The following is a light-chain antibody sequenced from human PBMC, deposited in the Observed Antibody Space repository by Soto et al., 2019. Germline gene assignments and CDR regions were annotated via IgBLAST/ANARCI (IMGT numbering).Light chain of an antibody. CDR2: GAF. CDR3: LLYGDSPPAYT. Sequence: EIVLTQSPGTLSLFPGERATLSCRASQSVSSRNLAWYRQKPGQAPSLLIYGAFNRATGIPDRFSGSGSATDFTLTISRLEPADYCLLYGDSPPAYTFGQGTKLDIK. V-gene: IGKV3-20*01. J-gene: IGKJ2*01. CDR1: QSVSSRN.